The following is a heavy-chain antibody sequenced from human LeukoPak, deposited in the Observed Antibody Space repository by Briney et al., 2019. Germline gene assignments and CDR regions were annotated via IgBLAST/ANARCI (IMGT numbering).Heavy chain of an antibody. V-gene: IGHV3-64*01. CDR2: ITSNGGSA. CDR3: ARENCDSTTCYKTIGY. Sequence: GGSLRLSCAASGFTFSIYAMHWVRQAPGKGLEYVSAITSNGGSAYYANSVKGRFTISRDNSKNTLYLQMGSLRAEDMAVYYCARENCDSTTCYKTIGYWGQGTLVTVSS. J-gene: IGHJ4*02. CDR1: GFTFSIYA. D-gene: IGHD2-2*02.